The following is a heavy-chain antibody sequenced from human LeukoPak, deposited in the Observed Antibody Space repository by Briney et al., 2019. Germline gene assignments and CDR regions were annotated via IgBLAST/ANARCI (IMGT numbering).Heavy chain of an antibody. J-gene: IGHJ3*02. CDR3: ARDQWPPYDSSGYYSDDAFDI. Sequence: GASVKVSCKASGYTFTSYAMNWVRQAPGQGLEWMGWINTNTGDPTYAQGFTGRFVFSLDTSVSTAYLQISSLKAEDTAVYYCARDQWPPYDSSGYYSDDAFDIWGQGTMVTVSS. V-gene: IGHV7-4-1*02. CDR2: INTNTGDP. CDR1: GYTFTSYA. D-gene: IGHD3-22*01.